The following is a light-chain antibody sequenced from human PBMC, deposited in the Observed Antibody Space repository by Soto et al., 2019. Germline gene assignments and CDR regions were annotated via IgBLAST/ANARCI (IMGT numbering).Light chain of an antibody. CDR2: GAS. V-gene: IGKV3-15*01. CDR3: QQYNNRPPWT. Sequence: EIVMTQSPATLSVSPGERATLSCRASQSVGSNLAWYQQKPGQAPRLLMYGASTRATGIPARFSGSGSGAEFTLTICSLQSEDFAVYYCQQYNNRPPWTFGQGTKVEIK. J-gene: IGKJ1*01. CDR1: QSVGSN.